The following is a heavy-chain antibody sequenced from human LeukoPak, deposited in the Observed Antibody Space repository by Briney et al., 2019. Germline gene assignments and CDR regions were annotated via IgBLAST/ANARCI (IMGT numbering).Heavy chain of an antibody. J-gene: IGHJ4*02. CDR1: GYTFTSYA. CDR3: ARVGDSSGPFDY. V-gene: IGHV1-3*01. CDR2: INAGNGNT. D-gene: IGHD3-22*01. Sequence: GASVKVSCKASGYTFTSYAMHWVRQAPGQRLEWMGWINAGNGNTKYSQKFQGRVTITRDTSASTAYMELSSLRSEDTAVYYCARVGDSSGPFDYWGQGTLVTVSS.